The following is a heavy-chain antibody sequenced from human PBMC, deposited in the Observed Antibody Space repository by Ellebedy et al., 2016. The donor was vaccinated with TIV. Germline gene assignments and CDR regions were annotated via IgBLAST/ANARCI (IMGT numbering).Heavy chain of an antibody. CDR2: ISWNSGSI. CDR3: AKGYSSGWLEVDY. J-gene: IGHJ4*02. Sequence: SLKISCAASGFTFDDYAMHWVRQVPGKGLEWVSGISWNSGSIGYADSVKGRFTISRDNAKNSLYLQMNSLRAEDTALYYCAKGYSSGWLEVDYWGQGTLVTVSS. V-gene: IGHV3-9*01. D-gene: IGHD6-19*01. CDR1: GFTFDDYA.